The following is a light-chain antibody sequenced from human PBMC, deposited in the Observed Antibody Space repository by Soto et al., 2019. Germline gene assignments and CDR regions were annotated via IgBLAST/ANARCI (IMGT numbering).Light chain of an antibody. J-gene: IGKJ4*01. CDR3: QQLNSYPLT. CDR2: AAS. Sequence: DIQLTQSPSFLSASVGDRVTITCRASQGISSYLAWYQQKPGKAPKLLIYAASTLHSGVPSRFSGSGSGTEFTLTISSLKPEDFATYYCQQLNSYPLTFGGGAKVEIK. CDR1: QGISSY. V-gene: IGKV1-9*01.